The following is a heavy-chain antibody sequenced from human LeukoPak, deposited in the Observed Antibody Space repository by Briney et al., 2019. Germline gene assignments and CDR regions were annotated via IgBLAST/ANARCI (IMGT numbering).Heavy chain of an antibody. V-gene: IGHV1-18*01. CDR1: GYTFTSYG. CDR3: ARNLAYCGGDCYTLEDY. Sequence: ASVKVSCKASGYTFTSYGISWVRQAPGQGLEWMGWISAYNGNTNYAQKLQGRVTMTTDTSTSTAYMELRSLRSDDTAVYYCARNLAYCGGDCYTLEDYRGQGALVTVSS. CDR2: ISAYNGNT. J-gene: IGHJ4*02. D-gene: IGHD2-21*02.